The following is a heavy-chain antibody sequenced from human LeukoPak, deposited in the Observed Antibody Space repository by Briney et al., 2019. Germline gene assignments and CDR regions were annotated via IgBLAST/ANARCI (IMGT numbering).Heavy chain of an antibody. CDR2: IYTGGTT. V-gene: IGHV3-66*01. Sequence: GGSLRLSCAASGFSVTSNHMNWVRQALGKGLEWVSIIYTGGTTHYADSLNDRFTISRDDSINTLYLQMNSLRAEDTAVYYCARDSSSYYFDYWGQGTLVTVSS. CDR1: GFSVTSNH. D-gene: IGHD6-6*01. J-gene: IGHJ4*02. CDR3: ARDSSSYYFDY.